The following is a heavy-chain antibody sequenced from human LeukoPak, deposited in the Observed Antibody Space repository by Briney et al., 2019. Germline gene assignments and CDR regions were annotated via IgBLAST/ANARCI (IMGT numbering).Heavy chain of an antibody. V-gene: IGHV4-34*01. J-gene: IGHJ4*02. Sequence: SETQSLTCAVYGGSFSGYYWSWIRQPPGKGLEWIGEINHSGSTNYNPSLKSRVTISVDTSKNQFSLKLSSVTAADTAVYYCARGPNDYGDVTVSADFDYWGQGTLVTVSS. CDR2: INHSGST. CDR3: ARGPNDYGDVTVSADFDY. D-gene: IGHD4-17*01. CDR1: GGSFSGYY.